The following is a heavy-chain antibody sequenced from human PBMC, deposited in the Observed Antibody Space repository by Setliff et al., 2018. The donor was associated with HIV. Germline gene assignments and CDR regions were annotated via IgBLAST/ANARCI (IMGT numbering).Heavy chain of an antibody. J-gene: IGHJ3*02. CDR2: ISGYNGNT. CDR1: GYTFSSYG. Sequence: ASVKVSCKASGYTFSSYGISWVRQAPGQGLQWVGWISGYNGNTRYAQNVQGRVTMTTDTSTNTAYMDLRSLRSDDTAVYYCTKDGLAAGARAFDIWGQGTMVTVSS. D-gene: IGHD6-13*01. V-gene: IGHV1-18*01. CDR3: TKDGLAAGARAFDI.